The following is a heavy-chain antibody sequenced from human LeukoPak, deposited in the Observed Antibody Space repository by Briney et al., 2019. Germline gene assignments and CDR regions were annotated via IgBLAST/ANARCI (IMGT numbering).Heavy chain of an antibody. CDR1: GGSFSSRNDY. V-gene: IGHV4-39*01. D-gene: IGHD3-22*01. CDR2: IYYSGST. J-gene: IGHJ4*02. Sequence: SETLSLTCTVSGGSFSSRNDYWGWIRQPPGKGLEWIGSIYYSGSTYYNPSLKSRVTISVDTSKSQFSLKLSSVTAADTAVYYCVNYYDSSDYQQPNHFDYWGQGTLVTVSS. CDR3: VNYYDSSDYQQPNHFDY.